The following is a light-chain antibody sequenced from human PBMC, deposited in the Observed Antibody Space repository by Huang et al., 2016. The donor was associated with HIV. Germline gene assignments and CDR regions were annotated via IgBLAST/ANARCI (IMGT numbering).Light chain of an antibody. V-gene: IGKV3-11*01. CDR1: QSVRSY. Sequence: EIVLTQSPATLSLSPGERATLSCRASQSVRSYLAWYQQKPVQAPRLLIYDASNRATGIPARFSGSGSGTDFTLTISNLQSEDFAVYYCQQRSAWPLTFGGGTKVEI. CDR2: DAS. J-gene: IGKJ4*01. CDR3: QQRSAWPLT.